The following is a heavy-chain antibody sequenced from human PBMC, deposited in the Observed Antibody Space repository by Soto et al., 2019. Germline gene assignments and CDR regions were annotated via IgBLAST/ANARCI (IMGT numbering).Heavy chain of an antibody. J-gene: IGHJ4*02. CDR3: ARDHLGFCSGGSCNWAEYFDY. CDR1: GYTFTSYG. Sequence: ASVKVSCKASGYTFTSYGISRVRQAPGQGLEWMGWISAYNGNTNYAQKLQGRVTMTTDTSTSTAYMELRSLRAEDTAVYYCARDHLGFCSGGSCNWAEYFDYWGQGTPVTVSS. D-gene: IGHD2-15*01. V-gene: IGHV1-18*01. CDR2: ISAYNGNT.